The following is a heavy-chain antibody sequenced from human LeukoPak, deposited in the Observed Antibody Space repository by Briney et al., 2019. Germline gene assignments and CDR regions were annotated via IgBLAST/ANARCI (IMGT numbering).Heavy chain of an antibody. D-gene: IGHD2-21*02. J-gene: IGHJ4*02. Sequence: SETLSLTCAVSGGSLNNYYWSWIRQPPGKGLEWIGYIFYSGGTNYNPSLKSRVTISVDTAKNQFSLKLSSVTAADTAMYYCARHACGGDCYSDYWGQGTLVTVSS. CDR3: ARHACGGDCYSDY. CDR1: GGSLNNYY. V-gene: IGHV4-59*01. CDR2: IFYSGGT.